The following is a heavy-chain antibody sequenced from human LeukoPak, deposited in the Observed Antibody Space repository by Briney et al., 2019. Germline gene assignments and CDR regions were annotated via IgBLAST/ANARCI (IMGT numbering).Heavy chain of an antibody. CDR3: AADVIPGPKGFDP. Sequence: ASVKVSCKASGYTFTGYYMHWVRQAPGQGLEWMGWINPNSGGTNYAQKFQGRVTMTRDTSISTVYMELSRLRSDDTAVYYCAADVIPGPKGFDPWGQGTLVTVSS. V-gene: IGHV1-2*02. CDR2: INPNSGGT. D-gene: IGHD2-21*01. J-gene: IGHJ5*02. CDR1: GYTFTGYY.